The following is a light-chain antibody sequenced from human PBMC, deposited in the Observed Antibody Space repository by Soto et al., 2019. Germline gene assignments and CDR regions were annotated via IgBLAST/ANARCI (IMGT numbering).Light chain of an antibody. V-gene: IGKV1-5*01. CDR1: QGISKW. Sequence: DIQMTQSPSTLSASVGDRVTITCRASQGISKWLAWYQQKPGKAPKLLIYGASSVENGVPSRFSGSGSGTEFTLTSSSLQPDDFATYFCQQYNSYDMWSFGQGTKVDLK. J-gene: IGKJ1*01. CDR2: GAS. CDR3: QQYNSYDMWS.